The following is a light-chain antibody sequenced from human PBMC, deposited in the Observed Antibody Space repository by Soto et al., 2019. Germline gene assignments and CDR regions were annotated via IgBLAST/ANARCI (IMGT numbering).Light chain of an antibody. Sequence: EIVMTQSPATLSVSPGERATLSCRASQSVSSNLAWYQQKPGQAPRLLIYGASTRATGIPARFSGSGSGTEFTLTIGSLQPEDFATYYCQQTSSSPWTFGQGTKVDIK. CDR1: QSVSSN. CDR2: GAS. J-gene: IGKJ1*01. V-gene: IGKV3-15*01. CDR3: QQTSSSPWT.